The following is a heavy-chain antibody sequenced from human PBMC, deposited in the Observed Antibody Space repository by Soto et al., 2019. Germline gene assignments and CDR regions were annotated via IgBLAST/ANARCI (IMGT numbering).Heavy chain of an antibody. CDR2: INAGNGNT. J-gene: IGHJ4*02. V-gene: IGHV1-3*01. CDR1: GYTFTSYA. CDR3: AECVGRYYFDY. D-gene: IGHD2-15*01. Sequence: ASVKVSCKASGYTFTSYARHWVRQAPGQRLEWMGWINAGNGNTKYSQKFQGRVTITRDTSASTAYMELSSLRSEDTAVYYCAECVGRYYFDYWLQGTLVTVSS.